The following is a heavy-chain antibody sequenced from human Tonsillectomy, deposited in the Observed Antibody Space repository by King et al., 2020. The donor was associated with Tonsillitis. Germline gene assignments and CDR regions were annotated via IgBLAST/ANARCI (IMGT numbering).Heavy chain of an antibody. J-gene: IGHJ4*02. D-gene: IGHD6-13*01. Sequence: VQLVESGGGLVQPGGSQRLSCAASGFTFSSYEMNWVRQAPGKGLEWVSYISSGASSTYYADSVKGRFTISRDNAKNSLNLQMNSLGAEDTAVYYCVRAAAGLRYFDYWGQGTLVTVSS. CDR2: ISSGASST. V-gene: IGHV3-48*03. CDR3: VRAAAGLRYFDY. CDR1: GFTFSSYE.